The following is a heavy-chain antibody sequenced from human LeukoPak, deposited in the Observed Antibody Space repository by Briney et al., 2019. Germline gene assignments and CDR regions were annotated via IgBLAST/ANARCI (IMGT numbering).Heavy chain of an antibody. J-gene: IGHJ4*02. CDR1: GYTLTELS. Sequence: ASVKVSCKVSGYTLTELSMHWVRQAPGKGLEWMGGFDPEDGETIYAQKFQGRVTMTRNTSISTAYMELSSLRSEDTAVYYCARERGIAAAGLDYWGQGTLVTVSS. D-gene: IGHD6-13*01. CDR3: ARERGIAAAGLDY. V-gene: IGHV1-24*01. CDR2: FDPEDGET.